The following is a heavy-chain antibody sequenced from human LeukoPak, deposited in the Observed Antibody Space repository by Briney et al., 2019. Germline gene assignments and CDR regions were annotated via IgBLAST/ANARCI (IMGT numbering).Heavy chain of an antibody. CDR3: ARDSILWFGELGGWSDP. J-gene: IGHJ5*02. CDR1: GFTFSSYG. Sequence: GRSLRLSWAASGFTFSSYGMHWVRQAPGKGLEWVAVIWYDGSNKYYADSVKGRFTISRDNSKNTLYLQMNSLRAEDTAVYYCARDSILWFGELGGWSDPWGQGTLVTVSS. D-gene: IGHD3-10*01. V-gene: IGHV3-33*01. CDR2: IWYDGSNK.